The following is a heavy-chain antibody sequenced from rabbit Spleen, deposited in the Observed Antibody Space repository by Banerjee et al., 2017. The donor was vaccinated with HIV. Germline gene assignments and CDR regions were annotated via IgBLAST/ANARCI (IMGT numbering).Heavy chain of an antibody. CDR3: ARDSGSSFSSYGMDL. CDR1: GFSFSSGYW. V-gene: IGHV1S40*01. CDR2: IYAGSGGST. D-gene: IGHD8-1*01. J-gene: IGHJ6*01. Sequence: QSLEESGGDLVKPEGSLTLTCTASGFSFSSGYWMCWVRQAPGKGLEWIGCIYAGSGGSTYYASWAKGRFTITKTSSTTVTLQMTSLTAADTATYFCARDSGSSFSSYGMDLWGPGTLVTVS.